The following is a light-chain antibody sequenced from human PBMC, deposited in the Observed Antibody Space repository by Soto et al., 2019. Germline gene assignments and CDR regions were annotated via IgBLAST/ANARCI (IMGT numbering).Light chain of an antibody. CDR3: TSYTSKINLPVA. V-gene: IGLV2-14*01. J-gene: IGLJ2*01. CDR1: SSDVGGYNY. Sequence: QSVLTQPASVSGSPGQSITISCTGSSSDVGGYNYVSWYQHHPGKAPKLMISEVSNRPSGVSDRFSGSKSGNTASLTISGLQAEDEADYYCTSYTSKINLPVAFGGGTKLTVL. CDR2: EVS.